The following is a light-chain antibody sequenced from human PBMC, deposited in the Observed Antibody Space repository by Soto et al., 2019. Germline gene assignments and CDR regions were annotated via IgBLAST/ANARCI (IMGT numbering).Light chain of an antibody. CDR2: TNN. CDR3: TATDDRLTGPV. V-gene: IGLV1-44*01. J-gene: IGLJ2*01. Sequence: QSVLTQPPSASGTPGQRVSISCSGTTSNIGSKAVSWYQHLPRTAPKLLMSTNNQRPSGVPDRFSGSKSGTSASLAISGLRSEDEADYYCTATDDRLTGPVFGGGTKLTVL. CDR1: TSNIGSKA.